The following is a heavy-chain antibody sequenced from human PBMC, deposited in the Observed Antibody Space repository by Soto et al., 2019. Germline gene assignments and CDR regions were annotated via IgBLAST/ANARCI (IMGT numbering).Heavy chain of an antibody. CDR1: GCTFSSYA. CDR2: IIAIFGTA. Sequence: QVQLVQSGAEVKKPGASVKVSCKASGCTFSSYAISWVRQAPGQGLEWMGGIIAIFGTANYAQKFEVRVTITADKATSTAYRVLGSLRSEDTAVYYCARAGQGGRQQLVPFEHWGQGTLVTVSS. D-gene: IGHD6-13*01. V-gene: IGHV1-69*06. J-gene: IGHJ4*02. CDR3: ARAGQGGRQQLVPFEH.